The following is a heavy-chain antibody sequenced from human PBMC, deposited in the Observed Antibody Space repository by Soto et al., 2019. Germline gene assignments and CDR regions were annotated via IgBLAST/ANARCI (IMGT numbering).Heavy chain of an antibody. J-gene: IGHJ6*02. Sequence: PGGSLRLSCAASGFTVSSNYMSWVRQAPGKGLEWVSVIYSGGSTYYADSVKGRFTISRDNSKNTLYLQMNSLRAEDTAVYYCARVSPDCSSTSCGTYMDVWGQGTTVTV. D-gene: IGHD2-2*01. CDR3: ARVSPDCSSTSCGTYMDV. V-gene: IGHV3-53*01. CDR2: IYSGGST. CDR1: GFTVSSNY.